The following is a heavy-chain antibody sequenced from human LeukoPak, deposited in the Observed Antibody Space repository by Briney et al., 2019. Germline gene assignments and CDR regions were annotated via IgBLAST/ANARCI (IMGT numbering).Heavy chain of an antibody. CDR3: ARHHGIRYYGSGSYYPHPYIWFDP. J-gene: IGHJ5*02. CDR1: VDSNSSSSSY. CDR2: INHSGST. D-gene: IGHD3-10*01. V-gene: IGHV4-39*01. Sequence: PSETLSLTCTVSVDSNSSSSSYCSWIRQPPGKGLEWIQQINHSGSTNYNASCKGRVTISVATPKNQFSLKLSSVTAAATAVYYCARHHGIRYYGSGSYYPHPYIWFDPWGQGTLVTVSS.